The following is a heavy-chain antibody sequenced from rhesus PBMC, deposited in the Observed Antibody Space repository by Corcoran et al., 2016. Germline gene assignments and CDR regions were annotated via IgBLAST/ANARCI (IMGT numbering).Heavy chain of an antibody. CDR2: IVGGGGAT. CDR1: GGSISSNT. V-gene: IGHV4-173*01. D-gene: IGHD2-21*01. J-gene: IGHJ5-2*02. CDR3: ARGLVGVAAPHSVDG. Sequence: QLQLQEAGPGLVKPSETLSLTCAVSGGSISSNTWSWIRPPPGKGREVIGGIVGGGGATASKPAHKTRVSIPPDTSNNQFSRQLSSVTAADTAVYYCARGLVGVAAPHSVDGWGRGVLVTVSS.